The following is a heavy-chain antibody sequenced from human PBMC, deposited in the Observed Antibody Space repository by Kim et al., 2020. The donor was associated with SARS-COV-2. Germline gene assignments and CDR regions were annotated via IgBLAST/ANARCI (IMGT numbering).Heavy chain of an antibody. CDR3: ARARIVVVPAARRGGLDY. Sequence: SETLSLTCAVYGGSFSGYYWSWIHQPPGKGLEWIGEINHSGSTNYNPSLKSRVTISVDTSKNQFSLKLSSVTAADTAVYYCARARIVVVPAARRGGLDY. CDR1: GGSFSGYY. J-gene: IGHJ4*01. V-gene: IGHV4-34*01. D-gene: IGHD2-2*01. CDR2: INHSGST.